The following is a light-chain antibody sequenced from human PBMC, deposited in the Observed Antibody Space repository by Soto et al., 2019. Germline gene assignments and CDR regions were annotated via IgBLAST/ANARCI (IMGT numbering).Light chain of an antibody. CDR2: EVS. Sequence: QSALTQPASVSGSPGQSITISCTGTSSDVGGYNYVSWYQQHPGKAPKLMIYEVSNRPSGVSNRFSGSKSGNTASLTISGLQAEDEADYYCSSYTSRSNVVFGGGTKVTVL. J-gene: IGLJ2*01. CDR3: SSYTSRSNVV. V-gene: IGLV2-14*01. CDR1: SSDVGGYNY.